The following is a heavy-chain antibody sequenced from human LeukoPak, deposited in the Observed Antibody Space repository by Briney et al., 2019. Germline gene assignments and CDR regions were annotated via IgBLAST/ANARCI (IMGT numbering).Heavy chain of an antibody. CDR1: GFTFSSYS. CDR2: ISSSSNYI. J-gene: IGHJ4*02. V-gene: IGHV3-21*01. CDR3: ARSLSSYGTLYFDY. D-gene: IGHD5-18*01. Sequence: GGSLRLSCAASGFTFSSYSMNWVRQAPGKGLEWVSSISSSSNYIYYADSVKGRFTISRDNDKNSLYLQMNSLRAEDTAVYHCARSLSSYGTLYFDYWGQGTLVTVSS.